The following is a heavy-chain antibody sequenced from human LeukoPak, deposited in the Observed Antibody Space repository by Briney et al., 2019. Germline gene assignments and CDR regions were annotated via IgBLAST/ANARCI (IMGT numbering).Heavy chain of an antibody. CDR3: SLLAVASPQDY. CDR2: ISSSGSVT. J-gene: IGHJ4*02. Sequence: PGGSLRLSCAASGFTFSVYEMHWVRQAPGKGLEWVSDISSSGSVTYYADSVRGRFTTSRDNANNFLYLQMHSLRAEDTAIYYCSLLAVASPQDYWGQGTWVPVYS. D-gene: IGHD6-19*01. V-gene: IGHV3-48*03. CDR1: GFTFSVYE.